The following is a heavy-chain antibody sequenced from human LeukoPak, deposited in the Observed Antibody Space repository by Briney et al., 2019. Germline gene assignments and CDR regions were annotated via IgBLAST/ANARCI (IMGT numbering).Heavy chain of an antibody. Sequence: SETLSLTCTVSGGSISSYYWSWIRQPPGKGLEWIGYIYYSGSTNYNPSLKSRVTISVDTSKNQFSLKLSSVTDADTAVYYCARGGLTSYYYDSSGYHGIDYWGQGTLVTVSS. J-gene: IGHJ4*02. CDR2: IYYSGST. CDR1: GGSISSYY. CDR3: ARGGLTSYYYDSSGYHGIDY. V-gene: IGHV4-59*01. D-gene: IGHD3-22*01.